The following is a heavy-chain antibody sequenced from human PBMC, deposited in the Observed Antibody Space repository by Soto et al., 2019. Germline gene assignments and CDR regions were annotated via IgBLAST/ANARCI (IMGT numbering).Heavy chain of an antibody. D-gene: IGHD5-12*01. CDR2: IWYDGTNE. Sequence: GGSLRLSCAASGFTFSSYGMHWVRQAPGKGLEWVAAIWYDGTNEYFADSVKERFIISRDNSKNTLYLQMNGLRAEDTAVYYCAKNKGGGGYNYFDYWGQGTLVTVSS. J-gene: IGHJ4*02. CDR3: AKNKGGGGYNYFDY. V-gene: IGHV3-33*06. CDR1: GFTFSSYG.